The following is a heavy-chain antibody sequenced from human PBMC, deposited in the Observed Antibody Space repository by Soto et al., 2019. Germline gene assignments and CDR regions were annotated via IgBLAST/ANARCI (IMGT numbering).Heavy chain of an antibody. J-gene: IGHJ2*01. D-gene: IGHD3-10*01. CDR1: GFTFSSYG. CDR3: AKDLSAMVRGVIGWYFDI. CDR2: ISYDGSNK. Sequence: QVQLVESGGGVVQPGRSLRLSCAASGFTFSSYGMHWVRRAPGKGLEWVAVISYDGSNKYYADSVKGRFTISRDNSKNTLYLQMNSLRAVDTAVYYCAKDLSAMVRGVIGWYFDIWGRGTLVTVSS. V-gene: IGHV3-30*18.